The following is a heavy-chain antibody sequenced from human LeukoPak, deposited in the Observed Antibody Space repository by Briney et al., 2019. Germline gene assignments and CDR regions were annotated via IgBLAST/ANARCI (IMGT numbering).Heavy chain of an antibody. D-gene: IGHD5-12*01. CDR2: ITSAGRAI. CDR1: GFTFSTYW. V-gene: IGHV3-11*01. Sequence: PGGSLRLSCAASGFTFSTYWMTWIRQAPGKGLEWVSYITSAGRAIYYADSVQGRFTISRDNARNSLYLQMNGLRAEDTAVYYCASDIVATSGDFWGQGTLVTVSS. J-gene: IGHJ4*02. CDR3: ASDIVATSGDF.